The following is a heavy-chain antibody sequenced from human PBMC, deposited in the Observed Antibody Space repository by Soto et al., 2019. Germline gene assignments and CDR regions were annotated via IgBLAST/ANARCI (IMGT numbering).Heavy chain of an antibody. CDR3: ARVGYQVENY. CDR2: IIPILGIA. J-gene: IGHJ4*02. Sequence: QVQLVQSGAEVKKPGSSVKVSCKASGGTFSSYTISWVRQAPGQGLEWMGRIIPILGIANYAQKFQGRVTITADKFTSTAYMEMSSLRSEETDVYYCARVGYQVENYWGQGTLVTVSS. D-gene: IGHD3-16*02. V-gene: IGHV1-69*02. CDR1: GGTFSSYT.